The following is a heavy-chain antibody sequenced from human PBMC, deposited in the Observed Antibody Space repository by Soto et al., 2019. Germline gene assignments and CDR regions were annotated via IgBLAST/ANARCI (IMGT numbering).Heavy chain of an antibody. J-gene: IGHJ4*02. D-gene: IGHD3-3*02. V-gene: IGHV3-30-3*01. CDR3: ARDHLWAFDH. CDR1: RFTFTTYA. CDR2: MSSDGTNE. Sequence: GGSLRLSCAASRFTFTTYAMNWVRQAPGKGLEWVALMSSDGTNEHYADSVRGRFTVSRDNAKNSLYLQMNSLRDEDTAVYFCARDHLWAFDHWGQGILVTVSS.